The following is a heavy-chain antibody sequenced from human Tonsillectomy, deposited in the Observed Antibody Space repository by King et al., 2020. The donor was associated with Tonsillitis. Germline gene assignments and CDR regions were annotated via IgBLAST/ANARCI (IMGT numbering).Heavy chain of an antibody. CDR2: VIPLFATA. CDR1: GGNFSHYA. CDR3: ARLNIAASSWYILDY. V-gene: IGHV1-69*01. Sequence: HVQLVESGADVRKPGSSVKVSCKASGGNFSHYAINWVRQVPGQGLEWMGGVIPLFATANYAQKFQGRLTITADDSTHTAYMDLSSLTSDDTAIYYCARLNIAASSWYILDYWGQGTVVTVSS. D-gene: IGHD6-13*01. J-gene: IGHJ4*02.